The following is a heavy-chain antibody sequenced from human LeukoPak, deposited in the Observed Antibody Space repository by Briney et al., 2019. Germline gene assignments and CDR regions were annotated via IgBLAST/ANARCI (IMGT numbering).Heavy chain of an antibody. J-gene: IGHJ4*02. D-gene: IGHD3-3*01. CDR3: AKDSSMDGITIFGVVITDFDY. CDR1: GFTFSSYG. CDR2: IWYDGSNK. V-gene: IGHV3-33*06. Sequence: RSGGSLRLSCAASGFTFSSYGMHWVRQAPGKGLEWVAVIWYDGSNKYYADSVKGRFTISRDNSKNTLYLQMNSLRAEDTAVYYCAKDSSMDGITIFGVVITDFDYWGQGTLVTVSS.